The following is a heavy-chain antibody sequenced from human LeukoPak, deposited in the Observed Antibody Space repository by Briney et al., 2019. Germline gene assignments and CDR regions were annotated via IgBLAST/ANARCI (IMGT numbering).Heavy chain of an antibody. CDR2: ISGRADIT. CDR3: AREYSSGWSDAFDI. J-gene: IGHJ3*02. Sequence: PGGSLRLSCAASGLTFSSHWMHWVRQAPGKGLEWVSVISGRADITYYADSVKGRFTTSRDNSKNTLYLQMNSLRAEDTAIYYCAREYSSGWSDAFDIWGQGTMVTVFS. V-gene: IGHV3-23*01. D-gene: IGHD6-19*01. CDR1: GLTFSSHW.